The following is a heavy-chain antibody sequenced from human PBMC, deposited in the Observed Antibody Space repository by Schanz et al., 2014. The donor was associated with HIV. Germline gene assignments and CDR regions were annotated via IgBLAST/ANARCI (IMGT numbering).Heavy chain of an antibody. CDR2: ISDTGTTT. V-gene: IGHV3-11*01. CDR3: AKVTPLRCLDY. D-gene: IGHD4-17*01. CDR1: GFTFNDYY. J-gene: IGHJ4*02. Sequence: QVQLVESGGCLVKPGGSLRLSCAASGFTFNDYYMTWTRQAPGKGLEWVSYISDTGTTTYYADSVNGRFTISRDNAKNSMFLQMNSLRAEDTAVYYCAKVTPLRCLDYWGQGTLVTVSS.